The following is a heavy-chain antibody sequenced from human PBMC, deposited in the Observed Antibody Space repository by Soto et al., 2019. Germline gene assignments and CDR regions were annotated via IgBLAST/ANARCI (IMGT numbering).Heavy chain of an antibody. J-gene: IGHJ4*02. CDR1: GYTFTSYG. CDR3: ARDRLHKYYYDSSGYYRY. Sequence: ASVKVSCKASGYTFTSYGISWVGQGRGQGLEWMGWISAYNGNTNYAQKLQGRVTMTTDTSTSTAYMELRSLRSDDTAVYYCARDRLHKYYYDSSGYYRYWGQGTLVSVSS. V-gene: IGHV1-18*04. CDR2: ISAYNGNT. D-gene: IGHD3-22*01.